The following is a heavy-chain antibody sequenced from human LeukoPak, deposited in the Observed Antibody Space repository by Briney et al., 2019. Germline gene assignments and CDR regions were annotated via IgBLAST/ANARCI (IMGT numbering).Heavy chain of an antibody. Sequence: KPSESLSLTCTVSCASIGTYYWSWVRQSPGKGLEWLGYIYVTGNRYNPYLQSRVTISVDTSRNQFFVKMSSVTAADTAVYYCARHIGGGIEDMDVWGKGTKVTVSS. CDR3: ARHIGGGIEDMDV. J-gene: IGHJ6*03. CDR1: CASIGTYY. CDR2: IYVTGN. V-gene: IGHV4-59*08. D-gene: IGHD3-16*02.